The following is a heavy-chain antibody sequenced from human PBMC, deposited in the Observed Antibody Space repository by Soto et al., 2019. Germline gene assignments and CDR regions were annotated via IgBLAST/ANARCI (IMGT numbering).Heavy chain of an antibody. J-gene: IGHJ6*02. CDR1: GGSISSYG. CDR3: ARVCGGDCHNGMDV. D-gene: IGHD2-21*02. Sequence: SETLSLTCTVSGGSISSYGWSWIRQPPEKGLERIGYIYYSGSTNYNPSLKSRVTISVDTSKKQFSLKLSSVTAADTAVYYCARVCGGDCHNGMDVWGQGTTVTVSS. V-gene: IGHV4-59*12. CDR2: IYYSGST.